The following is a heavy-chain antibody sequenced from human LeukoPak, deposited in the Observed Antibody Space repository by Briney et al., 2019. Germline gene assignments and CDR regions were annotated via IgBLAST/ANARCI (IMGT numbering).Heavy chain of an antibody. V-gene: IGHV4-39*01. J-gene: IGHJ4*02. Sequence: PSETLSLTCTVSGGSISSSSAYWGWIRQPPGKGLEWIGSIYYSKNTYYNPSLKSRVTISADTSKNQFSLTPGSVSATATAVYYCVSPRGFSYGYFDYWGQGTLVTVSS. D-gene: IGHD5-18*01. CDR2: IYYSKNT. CDR1: GGSISSSSAY. CDR3: VSPRGFSYGYFDY.